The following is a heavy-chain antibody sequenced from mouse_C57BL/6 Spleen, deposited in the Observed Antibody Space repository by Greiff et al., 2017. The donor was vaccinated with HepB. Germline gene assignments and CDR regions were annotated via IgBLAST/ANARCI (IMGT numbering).Heavy chain of an antibody. D-gene: IGHD2-4*01. CDR2: ISDGGSYT. CDR1: GFTFSSYA. J-gene: IGHJ2*01. V-gene: IGHV5-4*01. CDR3: ARDRDYDYFDY. Sequence: EVNLVESGGGLVKPGGSLKLSCAASGFTFSSYAMSWVRQTPEKRLEWVATISDGGSYTYYPDNVKGRFTISRDNAKNNLYLQMSHLKSEDTAMYYCARDRDYDYFDYWGQGTTLTVSS.